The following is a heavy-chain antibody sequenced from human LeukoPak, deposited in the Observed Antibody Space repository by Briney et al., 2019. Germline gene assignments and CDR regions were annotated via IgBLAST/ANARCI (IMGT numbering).Heavy chain of an antibody. CDR3: AKDGVGTSGWRT. CDR2: IRYDGSDK. CDR1: GFSFSSYG. V-gene: IGHV3-30*02. D-gene: IGHD6-19*01. Sequence: GGPLRLSCAASGFSFSSYGMHWVRQAPGKGLEWVAFIRYDGSDKSYADSVKGRFTISRDNFENTLYLQMNSLRGEDTAVYYCAKDGVGTSGWRTWGQGTLVTVSS. J-gene: IGHJ4*02.